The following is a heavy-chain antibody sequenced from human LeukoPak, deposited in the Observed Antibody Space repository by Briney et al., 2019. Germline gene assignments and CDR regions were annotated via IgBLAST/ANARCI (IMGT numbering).Heavy chain of an antibody. CDR3: ARQGYSDYGFDS. D-gene: IGHD5-12*01. J-gene: IGHJ4*02. CDR2: IYPGGSDT. CDR1: GYRFTTSW. Sequence: GESLKISCRGSGYRFTTSWIAWVRQMPGKGLECMGIIYPGGSDTRYSPSFQGQVTISADKSISTACLQWSSLKASDSAIYYCARQGYSDYGFDSWGQGTLVTVSS. V-gene: IGHV5-51*01.